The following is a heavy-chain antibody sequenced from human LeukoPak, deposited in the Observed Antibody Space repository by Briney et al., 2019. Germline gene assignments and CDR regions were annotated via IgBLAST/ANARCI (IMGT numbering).Heavy chain of an antibody. J-gene: IGHJ5*02. CDR2: IYYSGST. V-gene: IGHV4-59*12. CDR1: GGSISSYY. CDR3: ATEGDPDYGGRFDP. Sequence: SETLSLTCTVSGGSISSYYWSWIRQPPGKGLEWIGYIYYSGSTNYNPSLKSRVTISVDTSKSQFSLELSSVTAADTAVYYCATEGDPDYGGRFDPWGQGTLVRVSS. D-gene: IGHD4-23*01.